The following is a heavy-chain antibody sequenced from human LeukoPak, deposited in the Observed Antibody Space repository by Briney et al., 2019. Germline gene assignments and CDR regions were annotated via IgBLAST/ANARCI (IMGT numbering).Heavy chain of an antibody. J-gene: IGHJ4*02. CDR3: ARLLLWFGELFGPPDY. CDR1: GFTFSSYG. CDR2: MRYDGSNG. D-gene: IGHD3-10*01. V-gene: IGHV3-30*02. Sequence: PGGSLRLSCAASGFTFSSYGMHWVRQAPGKGLEWVAFMRYDGSNGNYADSVKGRFTISRDNSKNSLYLQMNSLRAEDTAVYYCARLLLWFGELFGPPDYWGQGTLVTVSS.